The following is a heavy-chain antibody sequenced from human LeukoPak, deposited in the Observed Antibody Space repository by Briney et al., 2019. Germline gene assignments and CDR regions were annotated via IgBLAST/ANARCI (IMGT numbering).Heavy chain of an antibody. Sequence: ASVTVSCKASGYTFTSYGISWVRQAPGQGLEWMGWISAYNGNTNYAQKLQGRVTMPTDTSTNTAYMDLKSLRSDDTDVHYCAISGYANENWFDPWGQGTLVTVSS. CDR3: AISGYANENWFDP. D-gene: IGHD5-12*01. J-gene: IGHJ5*02. CDR1: GYTFTSYG. CDR2: ISAYNGNT. V-gene: IGHV1-18*01.